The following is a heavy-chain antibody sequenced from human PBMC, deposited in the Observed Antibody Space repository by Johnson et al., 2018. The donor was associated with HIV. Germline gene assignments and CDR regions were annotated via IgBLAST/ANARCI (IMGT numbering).Heavy chain of an antibody. CDR2: LYRGGYT. D-gene: IGHD6-13*01. CDR3: ARGIGSSWPLDAFDI. J-gene: IGHJ3*02. V-gene: IGHV3-66*01. CDR1: GINVSSIY. Sequence: VQLVESGGGLVQPGGSLRLSCAASGINVSSIYMSWVRQAPGKGLEWVSVLYRGGYTYYADSVKGRFTISRDNSKNTLYLQINSLRAEDTAVYYCARGIGSSWPLDAFDIWGQGTMVTVSS.